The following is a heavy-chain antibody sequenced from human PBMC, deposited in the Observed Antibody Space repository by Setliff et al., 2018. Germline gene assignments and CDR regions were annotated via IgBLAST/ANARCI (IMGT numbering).Heavy chain of an antibody. CDR2: ISPHTGNT. V-gene: IGHV1-18*01. D-gene: IGHD3-10*01. CDR3: ATARRGYHYGSGSLFDD. CDR1: GYTFTDYG. J-gene: IGHJ4*02. Sequence: ASVKVSCKASGYTFTDYGVTWVRQAPGQGLEWMGWISPHTGNTFYAPQFQGRVIMTTDTSTNTAYMDLRSLRTDDTALYYCATARRGYHYGSGSLFDDWGQGTLVTVSS.